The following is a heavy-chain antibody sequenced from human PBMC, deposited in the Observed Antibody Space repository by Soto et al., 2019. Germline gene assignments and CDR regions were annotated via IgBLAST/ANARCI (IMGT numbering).Heavy chain of an antibody. V-gene: IGHV3-7*01. D-gene: IGHD3-16*02. CDR2: IKQDGSEK. CDR1: GFTFSSYW. CDR3: ARDNPVDYVWGSYPIPPHEENHYYYYGMDV. Sequence: SLRLSCAASGFTFSSYWMSWVRQAPGKGLEWVANIKQDGSEKYYVDSVKGRFTISRDNAKNSLYLQMNSLRAEDTAVYYCARDNPVDYVWGSYPIPPHEENHYYYYGMDVWGQGTTVTVSS. J-gene: IGHJ6*02.